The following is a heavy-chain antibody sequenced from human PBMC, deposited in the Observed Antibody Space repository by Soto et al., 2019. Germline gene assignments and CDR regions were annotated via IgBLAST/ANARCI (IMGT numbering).Heavy chain of an antibody. D-gene: IGHD3-16*01. CDR1: GGSISSSSYY. CDR3: ATSRPWGELRAGWFDP. J-gene: IGHJ5*02. V-gene: IGHV4-39*01. CDR2: IYYSGST. Sequence: QLQLQESGPGLVKPSETLSLTCTVSGGSISSSSYYWDWIRQPPGKGLEWIGSIYYSGSTSYNTSLKSRVTISVDTSMNQFSLTLSSGTAADTAVYFCATSRPWGELRAGWFDPWGQGTLVTVSS.